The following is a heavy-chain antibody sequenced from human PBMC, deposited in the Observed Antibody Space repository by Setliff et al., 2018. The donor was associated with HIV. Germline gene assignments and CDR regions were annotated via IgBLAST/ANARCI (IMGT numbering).Heavy chain of an antibody. CDR1: GYSISSGYY. V-gene: IGHV4-38-2*01. Sequence: SETLSLTCAVSGYSISSGYYWGWIRQPPGKGLEWIGTLHHSGTIYYNPSLKSRVTISLDTSKNQFSLKLNSVTAADTAVFYCARFPWGLSRYFDLWGRGTLVTVSS. CDR3: ARFPWGLSRYFDL. D-gene: IGHD7-27*01. CDR2: LHHSGTI. J-gene: IGHJ2*01.